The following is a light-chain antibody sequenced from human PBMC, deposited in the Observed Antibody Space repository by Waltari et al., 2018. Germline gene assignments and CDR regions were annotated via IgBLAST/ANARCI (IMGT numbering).Light chain of an antibody. V-gene: IGKV1-33*01. CDR1: QDSSNY. J-gene: IGKJ4*01. CDR3: QQYDNLPLT. Sequence: DIQMTQSPSSLSATVGDRVTTTCQARQDSSNYLNWYQQKPGKAHKLLIYDASNLETGVPSRFSGSGSGTDFTFTISSLQPEDIATYYCQQYDNLPLTFGGGTKVEIK. CDR2: DAS.